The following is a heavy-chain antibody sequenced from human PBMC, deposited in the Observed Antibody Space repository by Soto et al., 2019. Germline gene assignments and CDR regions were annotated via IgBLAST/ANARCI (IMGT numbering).Heavy chain of an antibody. D-gene: IGHD2-15*01. CDR1: GFTFSNYD. J-gene: IGHJ4*02. CDR3: ARRDCGSGANCEFGAPAFAY. CDR2: VSSSGSST. V-gene: IGHV3-23*01. Sequence: EVQLLESGGGSGQSGGSLRLSCAASGFTFSNYDMSWVRHAPGKGLEWVSSVSSSGSSTYYADSVKGRFTLSRDNPKNTLYLHMSGLSAADTAVYYCARRDCGSGANCEFGAPAFAYWGQGNLVTVTS.